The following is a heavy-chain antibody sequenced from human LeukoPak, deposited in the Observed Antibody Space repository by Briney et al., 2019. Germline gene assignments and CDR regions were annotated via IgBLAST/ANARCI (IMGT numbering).Heavy chain of an antibody. Sequence: GGSLRLSCAASGFTFSSAWMSWVRQAPGQGLEWLGRIKTKTDGGTTDYAAPVKGRFTISRDDSKDTLYLQMNSLKSDDTAVNYCANIFGGNSHRSDYWGQGTLVTVSS. CDR1: GFTFSSAW. V-gene: IGHV3-15*01. CDR2: IKTKTDGGTT. D-gene: IGHD4-23*01. CDR3: ANIFGGNSHRSDY. J-gene: IGHJ4*02.